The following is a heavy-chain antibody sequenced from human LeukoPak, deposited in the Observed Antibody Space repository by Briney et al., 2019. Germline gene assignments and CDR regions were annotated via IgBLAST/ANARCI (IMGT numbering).Heavy chain of an antibody. D-gene: IGHD2-15*01. CDR3: ARSGYCSGGSCRNWFDP. Sequence: SVKVSCKASGGTFSSYAISWVRQAPGQGLEWMGGIIPIFGTANYAQKFQGRVTITADESTSTAYMELSSLRSEDTAVYYCARSGYCSGGSCRNWFDPWGQGTLITVSS. V-gene: IGHV1-69*01. J-gene: IGHJ5*02. CDR2: IIPIFGTA. CDR1: GGTFSSYA.